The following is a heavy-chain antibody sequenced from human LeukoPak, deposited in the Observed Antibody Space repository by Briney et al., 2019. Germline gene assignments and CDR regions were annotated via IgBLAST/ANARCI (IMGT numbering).Heavy chain of an antibody. CDR2: ISSSGSTI. CDR1: GFTFGDHA. D-gene: IGHD2-15*01. V-gene: IGHV3-48*03. Sequence: PGGSLRLSCTASGFTFGDHAMSWVRQAPGKGLEWVSYISSSGSTIYYADSVKGRFTISRDNAKNSLYLQMNSLGAEDTAVYYCATPVSGSYYYGMDVWGKGTTVTVSS. CDR3: ATPVSGSYYYGMDV. J-gene: IGHJ6*04.